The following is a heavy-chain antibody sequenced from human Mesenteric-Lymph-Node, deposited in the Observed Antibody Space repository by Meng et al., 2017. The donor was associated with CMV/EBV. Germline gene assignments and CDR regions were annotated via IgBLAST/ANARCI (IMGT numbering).Heavy chain of an antibody. CDR1: GGAFSGYY. D-gene: IGHD4-23*01. Sequence: QGQRQQLGAGLLKPSETLSLTCAVYGGAFSGYYWSWIRQPPGKGLEWIGEINHSGSTNYNPSLKSRVTISVDTSKNQFSLKLSSVTAADTAVYYCARHQRWLKSEGGFNYWGQGTLVTVSS. V-gene: IGHV4-34*01. CDR2: INHSGST. J-gene: IGHJ4*02. CDR3: ARHQRWLKSEGGFNY.